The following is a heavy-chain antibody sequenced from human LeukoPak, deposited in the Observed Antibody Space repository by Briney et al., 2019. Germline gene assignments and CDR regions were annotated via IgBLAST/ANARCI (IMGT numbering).Heavy chain of an antibody. D-gene: IGHD5-12*01. CDR2: ISSIGNNI. J-gene: IGHJ4*02. CDR1: GFSFSTYE. Sequence: GGSLRLSCAASGFSFSTYEMNWVRQAPGKGLEWISYISSIGNNINYADSVKGRFTISRDNAKNSLYLQMNSLRAEDTAVYYCARAAYSGYSFEYWSQGTLVTVSS. CDR3: ARAAYSGYSFEY. V-gene: IGHV3-48*03.